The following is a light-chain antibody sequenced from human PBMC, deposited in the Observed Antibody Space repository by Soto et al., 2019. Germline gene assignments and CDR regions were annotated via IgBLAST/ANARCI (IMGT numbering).Light chain of an antibody. CDR1: QSISTW. Sequence: DIQMTQSPSTLSASVGDRVTITCRASQSISTWLAWYQQKPGKAPKLLIYKASSLESGVPSRFSGSGSGTEFTLTINSLQPDDFATHYCQQYNAYPLTFGVGTTVEIK. J-gene: IGKJ4*01. CDR3: QQYNAYPLT. CDR2: KAS. V-gene: IGKV1-5*03.